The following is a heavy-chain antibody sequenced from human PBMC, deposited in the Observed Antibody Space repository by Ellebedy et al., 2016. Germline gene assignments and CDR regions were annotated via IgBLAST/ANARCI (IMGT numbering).Heavy chain of an antibody. CDR1: GYTFTNNW. J-gene: IGHJ4*02. Sequence: GGSLRLSCKGSGYTFTNNWITWVRQMPGRGLEWMGRIDPSDSYADYSPPFQGHVTISADKSISTAFLHWNSLKASDTAIYYCARGKGWVDYWGQGILVTVSS. CDR3: ARGKGWVDY. V-gene: IGHV5-10-1*01. D-gene: IGHD6-19*01. CDR2: IDPSDSYA.